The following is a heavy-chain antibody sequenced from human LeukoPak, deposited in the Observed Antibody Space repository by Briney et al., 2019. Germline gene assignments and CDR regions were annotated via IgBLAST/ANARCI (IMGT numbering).Heavy chain of an antibody. V-gene: IGHV3-21*01. D-gene: IGHD3-22*01. CDR2: ISSSSSYI. Sequence: GGSLRLSCAASGFTFSSYSMNWVRQAPGKGLEWVSSISSSSSYIYYADSVKGRFTISRDNAKNSLYLQMNSLRAEGTAVYYCARDWFYYDSSGYYYFDYWGQGTLVTVSS. CDR3: ARDWFYYDSSGYYYFDY. CDR1: GFTFSSYS. J-gene: IGHJ4*02.